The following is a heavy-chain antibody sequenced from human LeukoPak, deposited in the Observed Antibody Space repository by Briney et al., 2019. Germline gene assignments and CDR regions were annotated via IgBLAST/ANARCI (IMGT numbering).Heavy chain of an antibody. CDR3: AALGDSIY. Sequence: GGSLRLSCAASGFTFSNYWMGWVRQAPGKGLEWVANINYGGGEKYYVESVKGRFTISREDAKNYFFLQMNSLRAGDTAVYFCAALGDSIYWGQGTLVTVSS. CDR1: GFTFSNYW. D-gene: IGHD1-26*01. J-gene: IGHJ4*02. CDR2: INYGGGEK. V-gene: IGHV3-7*01.